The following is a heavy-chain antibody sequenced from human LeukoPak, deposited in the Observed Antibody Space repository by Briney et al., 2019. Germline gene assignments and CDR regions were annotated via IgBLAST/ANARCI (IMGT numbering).Heavy chain of an antibody. J-gene: IGHJ4*02. CDR2: IYYSGTN. CDR1: GGSISPYY. V-gene: IGHV4-59*01. CDR3: ARDRGSAGGFDY. Sequence: SGTLSLTCSVSGGSISPYYWSWIRQPPGKGLEWLGYIYYSGTNTYNPSLKSRVTISVDTSKNQFSLKLSSVTAADTAVYYCARDRGSAGGFDYWGQGTLVTVSS. D-gene: IGHD2-15*01.